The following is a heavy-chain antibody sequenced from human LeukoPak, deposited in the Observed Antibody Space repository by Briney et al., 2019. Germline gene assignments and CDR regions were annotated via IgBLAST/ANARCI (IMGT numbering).Heavy chain of an antibody. V-gene: IGHV3-7*01. J-gene: IGHJ4*02. CDR3: ARWGYINGWFYFEN. D-gene: IGHD6-19*01. CDR2: IKQDESET. CDR1: GFTFSSYA. Sequence: GGSLRLSCAASGFTFSSYAMSWVRQAPGKGLEWVANIKQDESETYYVDSVMGRFTISRDNAENSLYLQMNSLRAEDTAVYYCARWGYINGWFYFENWGQGTLVTVSS.